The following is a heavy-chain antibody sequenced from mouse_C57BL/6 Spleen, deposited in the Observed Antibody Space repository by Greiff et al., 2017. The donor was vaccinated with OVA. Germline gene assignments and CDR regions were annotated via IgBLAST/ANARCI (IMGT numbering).Heavy chain of an antibody. D-gene: IGHD2-2*01. Sequence: VKLQESGAELVKPGASVKLSCKASGYTFTEYTIHWVKQRSGQGLEWIGWFYPGSGSIKYNEKFKDKATLTADKSSSTVYMELSRLTSEDSAVYFCARHEDGGYDGYYFDYWGQGTTLTVSS. CDR2: FYPGSGSI. J-gene: IGHJ2*01. V-gene: IGHV1-62-2*01. CDR1: GYTFTEYT. CDR3: ARHEDGGYDGYYFDY.